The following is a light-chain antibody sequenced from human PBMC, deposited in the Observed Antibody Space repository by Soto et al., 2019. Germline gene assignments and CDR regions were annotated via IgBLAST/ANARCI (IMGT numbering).Light chain of an antibody. CDR2: DVF. CDR1: SSDVGGSNF. Sequence: QSLLTQPAFVSGSPGQSITISCTGTSSDVGGSNFVSWHQQHPGKPPTLIIYDVFNRPSGVSNRFSGSKSGSTASLXISRLQTEDEADYYCVSYTSSTTYVFGTGTKVTV. V-gene: IGLV2-14*03. J-gene: IGLJ1*01. CDR3: VSYTSSTTYV.